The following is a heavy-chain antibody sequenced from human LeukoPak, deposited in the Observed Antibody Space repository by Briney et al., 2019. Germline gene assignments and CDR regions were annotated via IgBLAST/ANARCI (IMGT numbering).Heavy chain of an antibody. D-gene: IGHD3-22*01. CDR3: ARDTRSSGYPDY. CDR1: GFTFSSYA. Sequence: GGSLRLSCAASGFTFSSYAMHWVRQAPGKGLEWVAVISYDGSNKYYADSVKGRFTISRDNSKNTLYLRMNSLRAEDTAVYYCARDTRSSGYPDYWGQGTLVTVSS. V-gene: IGHV3-30-3*01. J-gene: IGHJ4*02. CDR2: ISYDGSNK.